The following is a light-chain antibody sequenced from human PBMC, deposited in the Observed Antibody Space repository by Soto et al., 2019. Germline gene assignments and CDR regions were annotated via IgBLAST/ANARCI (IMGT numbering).Light chain of an antibody. CDR1: TGAVTSGHY. V-gene: IGLV7-46*01. CDR3: LLSYSGLRHV. J-gene: IGLJ1*01. Sequence: QTVVTQEPSLTVSPGGTVTLTCGSSTGAVTSGHYPYWFQQKPGQAPRTLIYDTSNKHSWTPARFSGSLLGGKAALTLSGAQPEDEAEYYCLLSYSGLRHVFGTGTKVTVL. CDR2: DTS.